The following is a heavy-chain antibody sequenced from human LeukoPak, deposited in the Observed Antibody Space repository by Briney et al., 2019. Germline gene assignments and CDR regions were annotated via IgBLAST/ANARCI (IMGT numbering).Heavy chain of an antibody. CDR2: IYYSGST. D-gene: IGHD3-9*01. CDR1: GGSISSGGYY. J-gene: IGHJ4*02. CDR3: ARSNSYYDILTGYYKGNYFDY. Sequence: PSETLSLTCTVSGGSISSGGYYWSCIRQHPGKGLEWIGYIYYSGSTYYNPSLKSRVTISVDTSKNQFSLKLSSVTAADTAVYYCARSNSYYDILTGYYKGNYFDYWGQGTLVTVSS. V-gene: IGHV4-31*03.